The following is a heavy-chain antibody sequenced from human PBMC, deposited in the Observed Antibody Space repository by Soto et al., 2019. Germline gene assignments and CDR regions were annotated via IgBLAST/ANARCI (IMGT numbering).Heavy chain of an antibody. V-gene: IGHV3-7*01. CDR1: GFTFSSYW. J-gene: IGHJ4*02. CDR3: AARDTAMVPIDY. CDR2: IKQDGSEK. Sequence: EVQLVESGGGLVQPGGSLRLACAASGFTFSSYWMSWVRQAPGKGLEWVAHIKQDGSEKYYVDSVKGRFTIYRDKAKNSLYLQMNSLRAEDTAVYYCAARDTAMVPIDYWGQGTLVTVFS. D-gene: IGHD5-18*01.